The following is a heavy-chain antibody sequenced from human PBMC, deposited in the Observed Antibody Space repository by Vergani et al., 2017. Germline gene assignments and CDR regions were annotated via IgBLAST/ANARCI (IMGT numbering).Heavy chain of an antibody. J-gene: IGHJ3*02. Sequence: EVQLVESGGGLVKPGGSLRLSCAASGFTFSNAWMSWVRQAPGKGLEWVGRIKSKTDGGTTDYAAPGKGRFTISRDDSKNTLYLQMNSMKTEDTAVYYCTTDQESLPFGGSDAFDIWGQGTMVTVSS. CDR1: GFTFSNAW. CDR2: IKSKTDGGTT. CDR3: TTDQESLPFGGSDAFDI. V-gene: IGHV3-15*01. D-gene: IGHD3-10*01.